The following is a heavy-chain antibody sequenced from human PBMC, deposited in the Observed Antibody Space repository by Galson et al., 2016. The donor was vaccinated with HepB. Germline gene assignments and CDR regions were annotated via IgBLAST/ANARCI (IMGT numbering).Heavy chain of an antibody. V-gene: IGHV3-30*04. D-gene: IGHD2-21*02. J-gene: IGHJ4*02. CDR2: ISYDGGDK. CDR3: AKLDCGRDCPRDD. CDR1: GFSFSSYA. Sequence: SLRLSCAASGFSFSSYAMHWVRQAPGKGLEWVAVISYDGGDKQYADSVKGRFTVSRDNSKNTLFLQMNSLRVEDTAVYYCAKLDCGRDCPRDDWGQGTLVTVSS.